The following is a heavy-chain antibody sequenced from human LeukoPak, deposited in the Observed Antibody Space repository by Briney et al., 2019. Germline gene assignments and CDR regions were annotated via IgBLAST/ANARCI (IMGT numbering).Heavy chain of an antibody. CDR1: GGSISKYY. CDR2: IYYTGST. CDR3: ARDFSPFYLYLDL. Sequence: SETLSLTCGVSGGSISKYYWNWIRQPPGKGLEWIGFIYYTGSTNYNPSLKSRVTISVDTSKNQFSLKLSSVTAADTAVYYSARDFSPFYLYLDLGGRGTLVTVSS. V-gene: IGHV4-59*01. J-gene: IGHJ2*01.